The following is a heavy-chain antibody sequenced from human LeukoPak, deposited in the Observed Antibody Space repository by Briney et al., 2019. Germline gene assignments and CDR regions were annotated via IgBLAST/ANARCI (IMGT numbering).Heavy chain of an antibody. CDR3: ARGLGYCSSTSCSHYYYYGMDV. V-gene: IGHV4-59*01. D-gene: IGHD2-2*01. CDR2: IYYSGST. J-gene: IGHJ6*04. Sequence: SETLSLTCTVYGGSISSYYWSWIRQPPGKGLEWIGYIYYSGSTNYNPSLKSRVTISVDTSKNQFSLKLSSVTAADTAVYYCARGLGYCSSTSCSHYYYYGMDVWGKGTTVTVSS. CDR1: GGSISSYY.